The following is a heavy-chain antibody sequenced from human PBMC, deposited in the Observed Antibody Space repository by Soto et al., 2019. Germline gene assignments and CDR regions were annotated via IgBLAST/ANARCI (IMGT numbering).Heavy chain of an antibody. V-gene: IGHV4-31*03. Sequence: SETLSLTCTVSGGSITSGGYYWNWIRQYPEKGLEWIGEIDHSGSTNQNPSLKSRVSISVDTSKNQFSLKLRSLTAADTAVYYCARGVPDAPDKYYFDSWGLGTLVTVSS. CDR2: IDHSGST. J-gene: IGHJ4*02. CDR3: ARGVPDAPDKYYFDS. CDR1: GGSITSGGYY.